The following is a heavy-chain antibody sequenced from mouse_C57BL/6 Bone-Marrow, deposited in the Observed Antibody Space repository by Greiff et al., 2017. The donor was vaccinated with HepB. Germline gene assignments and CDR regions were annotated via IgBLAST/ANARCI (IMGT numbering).Heavy chain of an antibody. CDR3: ARWPYGSSSYWYFDV. CDR2: IDPSDSYT. CDR1: GYTFTSYW. Sequence: QVQLKQPGAELVRPGTSVKLSCKASGYTFTSYWMHWVKQRPGQGLEWIGVIDPSDSYTNYNQKFKGKATLTVDTSSSTAYMQLSSLTSEDSAVYYCARWPYGSSSYWYFDVWGTGTTVTVSS. J-gene: IGHJ1*03. V-gene: IGHV1-59*01. D-gene: IGHD1-1*01.